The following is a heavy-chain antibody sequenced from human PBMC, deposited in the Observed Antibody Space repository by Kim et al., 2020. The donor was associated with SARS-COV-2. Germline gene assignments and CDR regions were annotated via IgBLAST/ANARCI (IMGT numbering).Heavy chain of an antibody. Sequence: IYYAASVQDRFTSSRARSESSVSLDMSSLRVEDTAIYYCARDSGGWFDAWGQGTLVTVSS. CDR2: I. CDR3: ARDSGGWFDA. V-gene: IGHV3-11*04. D-gene: IGHD2-15*01. J-gene: IGHJ5*02.